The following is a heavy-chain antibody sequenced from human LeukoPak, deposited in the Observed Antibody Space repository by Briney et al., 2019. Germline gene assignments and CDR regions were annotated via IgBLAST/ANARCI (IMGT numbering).Heavy chain of an antibody. J-gene: IGHJ5*02. Sequence: SVKVSCKASGGTFSSYAISWVRQAPGQGLEWMGGIIPIFGTANYAQKFQGRVTITADKSTSTAYMELSSLRSVDTAVYYCARDEWSAAAGTSYNWFDPWGQGTLVTVSS. D-gene: IGHD6-13*01. V-gene: IGHV1-69*06. CDR3: ARDEWSAAAGTSYNWFDP. CDR2: IIPIFGTA. CDR1: GGTFSSYA.